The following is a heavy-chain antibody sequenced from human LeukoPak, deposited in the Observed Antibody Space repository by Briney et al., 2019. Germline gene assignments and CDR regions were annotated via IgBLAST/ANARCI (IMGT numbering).Heavy chain of an antibody. J-gene: IGHJ4*02. CDR3: AKDSGVVVVPAATRTVDY. V-gene: IGHV3-23*01. CDR1: GFTFSSYA. Sequence: GGSLRLSCAASGFTFSSYAMSWVRQAPGKGLEWVSAISGSGGSTYYADSVKGRFTISRDNSKNTLYLQMNSLRAEDTAVYYCAKDSGVVVVPAATRTVDYWGQGTLDTVSS. CDR2: ISGSGGST. D-gene: IGHD2-2*01.